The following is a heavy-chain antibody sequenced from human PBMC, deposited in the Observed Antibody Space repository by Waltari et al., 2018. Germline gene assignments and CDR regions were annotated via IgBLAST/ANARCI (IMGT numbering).Heavy chain of an antibody. D-gene: IGHD3-22*01. V-gene: IGHV3-43*01. Sequence: EVQLVESGGVVVQPGGSLRLPCAAAGFTLADYTMHWAREAPGKGLEWVSLISWDGGSTYYADSVKGRFTISRDNSKNSLYLQMNSLRTEDTALYYCAKDIGPSGGYYDYWGQGTLVTVSS. CDR3: AKDIGPSGGYYDY. J-gene: IGHJ4*02. CDR2: ISWDGGST. CDR1: GFTLADYT.